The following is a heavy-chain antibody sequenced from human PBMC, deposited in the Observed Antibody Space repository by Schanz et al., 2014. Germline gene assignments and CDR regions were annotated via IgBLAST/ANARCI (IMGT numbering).Heavy chain of an antibody. CDR2: ISGYNGHT. Sequence: QDHLVQSGGEVKKPGASVKVSCKASAYNFFAYGFSWVRQAPGQGLEWMGWISGYNGHTRYAERFEDRVTMTTDRDRTTVYMELRSLRSDDTATYYCARDPLISDAFDLWGQGTVVTVSS. CDR1: AYNFFAYG. V-gene: IGHV1-18*01. D-gene: IGHD2-8*01. CDR3: ARDPLISDAFDL. J-gene: IGHJ3*01.